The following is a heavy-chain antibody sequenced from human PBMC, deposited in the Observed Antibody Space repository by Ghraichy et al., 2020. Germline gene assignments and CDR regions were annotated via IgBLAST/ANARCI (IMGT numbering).Heavy chain of an antibody. D-gene: IGHD1-26*01. J-gene: IGHJ6*02. V-gene: IGHV1-8*01. CDR2: MNPNSGNT. CDR1: GYTFTSYD. CDR3: ASEGAAYYYYGMDV. Sequence: ASVKVSCKASGYTFTSYDINWVRQATGQGLEWMGWMNPNSGNTGYEQKFQGRVTMTRNTSISTAYMELSSLRSEDTAVYYCASEGAAYYYYGMDVWGQGTTVTVSS.